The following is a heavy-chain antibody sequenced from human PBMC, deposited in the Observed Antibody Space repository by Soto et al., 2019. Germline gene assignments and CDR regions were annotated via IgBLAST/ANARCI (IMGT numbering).Heavy chain of an antibody. CDR2: ISSSGSTI. Sequence: GGSLRLSCAASGFTFSDYYMSWIRQAPGKGLEWVSYISSSGSTIYYADSVKGRFTISRDNAKNSLYLQMNSLRAEDTAVYYCARVTPGVRFLEWHIPPGYAFDIWGQGTMVTVSS. V-gene: IGHV3-11*01. D-gene: IGHD3-3*01. CDR3: ARVTPGVRFLEWHIPPGYAFDI. J-gene: IGHJ3*02. CDR1: GFTFSDYY.